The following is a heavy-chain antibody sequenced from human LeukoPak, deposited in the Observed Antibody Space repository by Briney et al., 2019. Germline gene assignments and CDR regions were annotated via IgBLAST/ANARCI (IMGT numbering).Heavy chain of an antibody. V-gene: IGHV4-59*01. Sequence: SQTLSLTCTVSGGSISSYYWSWIRQPPGKGLEWIGYIYYSGSTNYNPSLKSRVTISVDTSKNQFSLKLSSVTAADTAVYYCARDPSGPWGQGTLVTVSS. CDR3: ARDPSGP. CDR2: IYYSGST. J-gene: IGHJ5*02. CDR1: GGSISSYY.